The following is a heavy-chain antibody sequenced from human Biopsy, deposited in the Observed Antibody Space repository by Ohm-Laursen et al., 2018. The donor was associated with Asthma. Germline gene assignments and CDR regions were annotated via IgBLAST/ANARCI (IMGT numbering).Heavy chain of an antibody. CDR2: IDQSGYT. D-gene: IGHD1-20*01. CDR1: GGYLTGHY. CDR3: ARAAITGIRGWFDP. Sequence: SQTPSLTWTVYGGYLTGHYWNWIRQSPGKGLEWIGEIDQSGYTNYNPSLKSRVTISADTSKNQFHLNLSSVTAADTAVYFCARAAITGIRGWFDPWGQGTQVTVSS. J-gene: IGHJ5*02. V-gene: IGHV4-34*01.